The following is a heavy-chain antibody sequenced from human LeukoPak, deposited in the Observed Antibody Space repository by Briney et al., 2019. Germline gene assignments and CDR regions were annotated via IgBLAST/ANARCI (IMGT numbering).Heavy chain of an antibody. J-gene: IGHJ4*02. Sequence: GGSLRLSCAASGFTFDDYAMHWVRQAPGNGLEWVSGISWNSGSIGYADSVKGRFTISRDNAKNSLYLQMNSLRAEDTALYYCAKGRCCNTSGYIDYWGQGTLVTVSS. D-gene: IGHD2-2*02. CDR2: ISWNSGSI. V-gene: IGHV3-9*01. CDR3: AKGRCCNTSGYIDY. CDR1: GFTFDDYA.